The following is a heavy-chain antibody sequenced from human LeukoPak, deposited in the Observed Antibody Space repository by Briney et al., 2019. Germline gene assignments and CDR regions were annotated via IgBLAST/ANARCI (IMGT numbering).Heavy chain of an antibody. V-gene: IGHV3-74*01. CDR1: GFTFSSYW. D-gene: IGHD3-22*01. Sequence: GGSLRLSCAASGFTFSSYWMHWVRQAPGKGLVWVSRINSDGSSTSYADSVKGRFTISRDNAKNTLYLQMNSLRAEDTAVYYCARAVTEYYYDSSGYRTFDIWGQGTMVTVSS. J-gene: IGHJ3*02. CDR3: ARAVTEYYYDSSGYRTFDI. CDR2: INSDGSST.